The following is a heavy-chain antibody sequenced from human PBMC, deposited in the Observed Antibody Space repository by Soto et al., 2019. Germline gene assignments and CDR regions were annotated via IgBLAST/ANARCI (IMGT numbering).Heavy chain of an antibody. CDR3: ARAMITFGGPTGFDY. Sequence: SETLSLTCAVSGGSISSSNWWSWVRQPPGKGLEWIGEIYHSGSTNYNPSLKSRVTISVDKSKTQFSLKLSSVTAADTAVYYGARAMITFGGPTGFDYWGQGTLVTVSA. J-gene: IGHJ4*02. CDR2: IYHSGST. D-gene: IGHD3-16*01. CDR1: GGSISSSNW. V-gene: IGHV4-4*02.